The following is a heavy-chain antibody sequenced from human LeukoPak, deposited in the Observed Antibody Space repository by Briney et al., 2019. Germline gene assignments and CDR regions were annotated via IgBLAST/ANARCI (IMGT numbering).Heavy chain of an antibody. V-gene: IGHV3-9*01. J-gene: IGHJ4*02. CDR2: ISWNSGSI. D-gene: IGHD6-6*01. CDR3: ARVGSSSGVDY. CDR1: GFTFDDYA. Sequence: GGSLRLSCAASGFTFDDYAMHWVRQAPGKGLEWVSGISWNSGSIGYADSVKGRFTISRDNAKNSLYLQMNSLRAEDTAVYYCARVGSSSGVDYWGQGTLVTVSS.